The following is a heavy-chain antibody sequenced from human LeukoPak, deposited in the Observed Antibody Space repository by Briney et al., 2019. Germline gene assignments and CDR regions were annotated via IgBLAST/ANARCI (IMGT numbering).Heavy chain of an antibody. Sequence: PSQTLSLTCTVSGGSISSGGYYWSWIRQHPGKGLEWIGYIYYSGSTNYNPSLKSRVTISVDTSKNQFSLKLSSVTAADTAVYYCARSPNRLRWFSYYFDYWGQGTLVTVSS. CDR1: GGSISSGGYY. J-gene: IGHJ4*02. CDR2: IYYSGST. D-gene: IGHD4-23*01. CDR3: ARSPNRLRWFSYYFDY. V-gene: IGHV4-31*03.